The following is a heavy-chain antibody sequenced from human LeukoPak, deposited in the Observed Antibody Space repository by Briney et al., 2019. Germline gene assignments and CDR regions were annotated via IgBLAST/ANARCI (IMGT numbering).Heavy chain of an antibody. CDR1: GYTFTGHY. V-gene: IGHV1-2*02. D-gene: IGHD6-13*01. Sequence: ASVKVSCKASGYTFTGHYMQWVRQAPGQGLEWVGWISPNSDDTLHAQKFQGRVTMARDTSINTAYMELSNLRSDDTAVYYCARARQGAGTYAFDIWGQGTMVTVSS. CDR2: ISPNSDDT. J-gene: IGHJ3*02. CDR3: ARARQGAGTYAFDI.